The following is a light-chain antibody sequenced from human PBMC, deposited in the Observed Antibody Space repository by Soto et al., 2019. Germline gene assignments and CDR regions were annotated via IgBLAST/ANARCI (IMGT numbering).Light chain of an antibody. CDR3: RQYGSSQRPGGSPLP. V-gene: IGKV3-20*01. CDR1: QSVSGNY. Sequence: ENVLTQSPGTLSLSPGERATLSCRASQSVSGNYLAWYQHKPGQAPRLLIYAASSRATVIEDRFSGSGSGTDFTLTTSRLEPKDFAVYYCRQYGSSQRPGGSPLPFGGGTKVEIK. CDR2: AAS. J-gene: IGKJ4*01.